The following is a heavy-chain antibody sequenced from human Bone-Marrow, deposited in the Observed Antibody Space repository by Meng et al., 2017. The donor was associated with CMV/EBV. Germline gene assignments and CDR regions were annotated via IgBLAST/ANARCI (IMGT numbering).Heavy chain of an antibody. J-gene: IGHJ6*02. V-gene: IGHV4-39*01. CDR3: ARQYSSSWYEALYYYYGMDV. CDR2: IYYSGST. Sequence: SETLSLTCTVPGGSISSSSYYWGWIRQPPGKGLEWIGSIYYSGSTYYNPSLKSRVTISVDTSKNQFSLKLSSVTAADTAEYYCARQYSSSWYEALYYYYGMDVWGQGTTVTVSS. CDR1: GGSISSSSYY. D-gene: IGHD6-13*01.